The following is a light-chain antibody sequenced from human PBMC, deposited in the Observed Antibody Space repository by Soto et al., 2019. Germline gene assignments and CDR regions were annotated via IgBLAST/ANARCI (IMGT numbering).Light chain of an antibody. CDR1: QSISNTF. CDR3: QQYGGSPET. J-gene: IGKJ1*01. Sequence: EIVLTQSPGTLSLSPGERATLSCRASQSISNTFIAWYQQKPGQAPRLLIHGVSNRATGIPDRFSGSGSGTDFTHIISRLEPEDFAVYYCQQYGGSPETFGQGTKVEIK. CDR2: GVS. V-gene: IGKV3-20*01.